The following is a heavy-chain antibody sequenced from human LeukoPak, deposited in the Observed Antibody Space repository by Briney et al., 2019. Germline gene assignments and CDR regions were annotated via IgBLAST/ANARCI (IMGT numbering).Heavy chain of an antibody. J-gene: IGHJ4*02. Sequence: GGSLRLSCAASGFTFSSYAMSWVRQAPGKGLEWVSAISGSGGSTYYADSVKGRFTISRDNAKNSLYLQMNSLRAEDTAVYYCARVYRPPITMIVVVSAYYFDYWGQGTLVTVSS. V-gene: IGHV3-23*01. CDR1: GFTFSSYA. CDR3: ARVYRPPITMIVVVSAYYFDY. CDR2: ISGSGGST. D-gene: IGHD3-22*01.